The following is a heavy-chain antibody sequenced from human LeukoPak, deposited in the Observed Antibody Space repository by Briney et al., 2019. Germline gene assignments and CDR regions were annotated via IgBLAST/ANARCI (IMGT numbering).Heavy chain of an antibody. CDR2: IYYSGST. J-gene: IGHJ3*02. D-gene: IGHD3-9*01. Sequence: PSETLSLTCTVSGGSISSSSYYWGWIRQPPGKGLEWIGSIYYSGSTYYNPSLKSRVTISVDRSKNQFSLKLSSVTAADTAVYYCARTEPPYDILTGYYHEGAFDIWGQGTMVTVSS. CDR1: GGSISSSSYY. CDR3: ARTEPPYDILTGYYHEGAFDI. V-gene: IGHV4-39*07.